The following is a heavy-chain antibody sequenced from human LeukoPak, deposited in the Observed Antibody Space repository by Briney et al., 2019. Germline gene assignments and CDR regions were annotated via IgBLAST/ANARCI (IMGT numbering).Heavy chain of an antibody. J-gene: IGHJ3*02. CDR3: ARKITTPLDAFDI. V-gene: IGHV3-21*01. Sequence: GGSLRLSCAASGFTFSSYSMNWVRQAPGKGLEWVSSISSSSSYIYYADSVKGRFTISRDNSKNTLYPQMNSLRAEDTAVYYCARKITTPLDAFDIWGQGTMVTVSS. CDR1: GFTFSSYS. CDR2: ISSSSSYI. D-gene: IGHD4-11*01.